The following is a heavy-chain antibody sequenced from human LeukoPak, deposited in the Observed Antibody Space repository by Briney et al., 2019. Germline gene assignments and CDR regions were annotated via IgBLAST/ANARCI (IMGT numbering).Heavy chain of an antibody. Sequence: SDPLSLTCVVCDESLSGYSWNWIRPPPGKGLECIGEVNPSGSTNYNPSLQSRVTISLDRSKNHFSLNLTSVTAADTAVYYCARGVKQLGRFYFYMDVWGNGTTVIVSS. CDR2: VNPSGST. CDR3: ARGVKQLGRFYFYMDV. V-gene: IGHV4-34*01. CDR1: DESLSGYS. J-gene: IGHJ6*03. D-gene: IGHD1-1*01.